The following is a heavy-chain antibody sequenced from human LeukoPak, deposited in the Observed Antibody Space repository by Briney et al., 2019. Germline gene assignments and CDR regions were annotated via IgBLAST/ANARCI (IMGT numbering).Heavy chain of an antibody. Sequence: PGGSLRLSCPASGFTFSSYAMSWVPQAPGKGLEWVSAISGSGGSTYYTDSVKGRFTISRDNSKNTLYLQMNSLRAEDTAVYYCAKSTFGDPYYYYYMDVWGKGTTVTVSS. V-gene: IGHV3-23*01. CDR2: ISGSGGST. D-gene: IGHD4-17*01. CDR3: AKSTFGDPYYYYYMDV. J-gene: IGHJ6*03. CDR1: GFTFSSYA.